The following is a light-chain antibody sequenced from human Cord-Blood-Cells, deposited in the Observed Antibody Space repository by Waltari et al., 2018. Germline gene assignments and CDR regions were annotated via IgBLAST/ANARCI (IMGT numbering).Light chain of an antibody. CDR3: QQYDNLPYT. Sequence: DIQMTQSPSSLSASVVDRVTITCQASQDISNYLNWYQQKPGKAPKPLIYDASNLETGVPSRFSGSGSGTDFTFTISSLQPEDIATYYCQQYDNLPYTFGQGTKLEIK. J-gene: IGKJ2*01. V-gene: IGKV1-33*01. CDR1: QDISNY. CDR2: DAS.